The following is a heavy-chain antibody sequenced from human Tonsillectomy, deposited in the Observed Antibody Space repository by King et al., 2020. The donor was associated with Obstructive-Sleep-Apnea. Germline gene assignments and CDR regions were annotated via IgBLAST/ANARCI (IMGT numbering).Heavy chain of an antibody. V-gene: IGHV3-23*04. CDR3: AKVEGRSGSYCDY. CDR1: GCTFSSYA. Sequence: EVQLVESGGGLVQPGGSLRLSCAASGCTFSSYAINWVRQAPGKGLEWVSTISGSGGGTYYADSVKGRFTISRDNSKNTLYLQMNSLRAEDTAIYYCAKVEGRSGSYCDYWGQGTLVTVSS. J-gene: IGHJ4*02. CDR2: ISGSGGGT. D-gene: IGHD3-10*01.